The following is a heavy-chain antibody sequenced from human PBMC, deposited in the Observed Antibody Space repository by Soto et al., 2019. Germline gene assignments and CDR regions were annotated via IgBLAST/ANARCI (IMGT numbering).Heavy chain of an antibody. J-gene: IGHJ4*02. CDR1: GGSISSYY. CDR3: ARKTGYEVFDF. Sequence: SETLSLTCTVSGGSISSYYWSWIRQPPGKGLEWIGYIYYSGSTHYNPSLTSRVTVSLDTSKKQFFLMLTSVTAADTAVYYCARKTGYEVFDFWGQGTLVTVSS. V-gene: IGHV4-59*12. CDR2: IYYSGST. D-gene: IGHD5-12*01.